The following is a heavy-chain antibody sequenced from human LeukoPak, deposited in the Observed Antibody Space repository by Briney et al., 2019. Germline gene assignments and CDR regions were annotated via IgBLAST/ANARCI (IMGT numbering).Heavy chain of an antibody. Sequence: GGSLRLSCAASGFTFSSYSMNWVRQAPGKGLEWVSSISSSSSYIYYADSVKGRFTISRDNAKNSLYLQMNSLRAEDTAVYYCARADYYDSSGYYQVLDYWGQGTPVTVSS. CDR1: GFTFSSYS. V-gene: IGHV3-21*01. D-gene: IGHD3-22*01. J-gene: IGHJ4*02. CDR2: ISSSSSYI. CDR3: ARADYYDSSGYYQVLDY.